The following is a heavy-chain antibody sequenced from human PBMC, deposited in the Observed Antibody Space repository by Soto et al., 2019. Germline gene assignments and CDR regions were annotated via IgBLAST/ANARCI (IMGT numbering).Heavy chain of an antibody. CDR3: ARSDDSSGYPQPGLDI. CDR2: INPSGGST. CDR1: GYTFTSYG. D-gene: IGHD3-22*01. Sequence: GASVKVSCKASGYTFTSYGISWVRQAPGQGLEWMGIINPSGGSTSYAQKLQGRVTMTRDTSTSTVYMELSSLRSEDTAVYYCARSDDSSGYPQPGLDIWGQGTMVTVSS. J-gene: IGHJ3*02. V-gene: IGHV1-46*04.